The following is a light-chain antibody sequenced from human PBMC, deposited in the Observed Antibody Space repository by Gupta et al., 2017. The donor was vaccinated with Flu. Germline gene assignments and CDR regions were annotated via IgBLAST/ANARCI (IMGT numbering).Light chain of an antibody. CDR1: QTVGRK. Sequence: DIQMTQSPSFLSASVGDRVAITCRASQTVGRKLNWYQQKPGKAPELLIFDASSLQSGVPSRFSGSGSGTDFTLTIDSLQPDDYATYYCQQSYSTPFLTFGPGTKVDLK. CDR2: DAS. V-gene: IGKV1-39*01. CDR3: QQSYSTPFLT. J-gene: IGKJ3*01.